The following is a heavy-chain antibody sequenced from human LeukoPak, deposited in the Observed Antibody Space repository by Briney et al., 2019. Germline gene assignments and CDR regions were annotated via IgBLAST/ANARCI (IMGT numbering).Heavy chain of an antibody. Sequence: GGSLRLSCAASGFTFSSYAMHWVRQALGKGLEWVAVISYDGSNKYYADSVKGRFTISRDNSKNTLYLQMNSLRAEDTAVYYCARDPSHDFWSGSTFDYWGQGTLVTVSS. CDR3: ARDPSHDFWSGSTFDY. J-gene: IGHJ4*02. CDR2: ISYDGSNK. V-gene: IGHV3-30-3*01. D-gene: IGHD3-3*01. CDR1: GFTFSSYA.